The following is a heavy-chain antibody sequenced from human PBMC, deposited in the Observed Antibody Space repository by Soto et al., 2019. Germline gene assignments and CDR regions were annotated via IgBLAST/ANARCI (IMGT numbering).Heavy chain of an antibody. CDR3: VSDGDVCSGSDCFRHFKY. CDR1: GFSISPYW. CDR2: IKEDGSAA. D-gene: IGHD5-12*01. Sequence: GGSLRLSCVASGFSISPYWMSWVRQAPGKGLEWVANIKEDGSAARYVDSARDRFLISRDNTKNSSYLQMTSLRAEDTAIYYCVSDGDVCSGSDCFRHFKYWGRGTRVTVSS. J-gene: IGHJ4*02. V-gene: IGHV3-7*03.